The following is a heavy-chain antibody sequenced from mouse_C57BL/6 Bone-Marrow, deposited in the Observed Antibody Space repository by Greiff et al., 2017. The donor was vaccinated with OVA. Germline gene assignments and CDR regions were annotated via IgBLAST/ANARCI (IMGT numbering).Heavy chain of an antibody. CDR3: ARRGSNYGYFDV. CDR2: ISNLAYSI. CDR1: GFTFSDYG. V-gene: IGHV5-15*04. D-gene: IGHD2-5*01. Sequence: DVMLVESGGGLVQPGGSLKLSCAASGFTFSDYGMAWVRQAPRKGPEWVAFISNLAYSIYYADTVTGRFTISRENAKNTLYLEMSSLRSEDTDMYYCARRGSNYGYFDVWGTGTTVTVSS. J-gene: IGHJ1*03.